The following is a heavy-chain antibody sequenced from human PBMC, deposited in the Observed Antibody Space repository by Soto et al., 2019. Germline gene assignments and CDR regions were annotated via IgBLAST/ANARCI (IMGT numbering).Heavy chain of an antibody. CDR1: GFTFSSYG. V-gene: IGHV3-30*18. D-gene: IGHD4-17*01. CDR2: ISYDGSNK. J-gene: IGHJ4*02. CDR3: AKVHDYGDRNEFDY. Sequence: GGSLRLSCAASGFTFSSYGMHWVRQAPGKGLEWVAVISYDGSNKYYADSVKGRFTISRDNSKNTLYLQMNSLRAEDTAVYYCAKVHDYGDRNEFDYWGQGTLVTVSS.